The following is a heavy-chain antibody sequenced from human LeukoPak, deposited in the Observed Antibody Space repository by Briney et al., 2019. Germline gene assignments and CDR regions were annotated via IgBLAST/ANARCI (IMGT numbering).Heavy chain of an antibody. D-gene: IGHD2/OR15-2a*01. CDR1: GYTFTGYY. J-gene: IGHJ3*02. CDR2: INPNSGGT. CDR3: ARESRLYAFDI. Sequence: GASVKVSCKASGYTFTGYYMHWVRQAPGQGLEWMGWINPNSGGTNYAQKFQGRVTMTRNTSISTAYMELSSLRPEDTAVYYCARESRLYAFDIWGQGTMVTVSS. V-gene: IGHV1-2*02.